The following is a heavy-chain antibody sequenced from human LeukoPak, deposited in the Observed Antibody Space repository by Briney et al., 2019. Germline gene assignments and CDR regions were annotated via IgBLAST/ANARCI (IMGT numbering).Heavy chain of an antibody. D-gene: IGHD3-10*01. J-gene: IGHJ4*02. V-gene: IGHV3-30*03. CDR1: GFTFSTYA. Sequence: GGSLRLSCAASGFTFSTYAMSWVRQAPGKGLEWVAVISNDGNNKYYADSVKGRFTISRDNSNNTLSLQMNGLRVEDTAVYYCARPDDSESFYRANHYWGRGTLVTVS. CDR2: ISNDGNNK. CDR3: ARPDDSESFYRANHY.